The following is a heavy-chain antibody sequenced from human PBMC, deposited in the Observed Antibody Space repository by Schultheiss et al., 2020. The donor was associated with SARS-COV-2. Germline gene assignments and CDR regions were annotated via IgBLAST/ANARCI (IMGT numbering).Heavy chain of an antibody. V-gene: IGHV4-61*01. CDR3: ARVLYDSSGYGYYYYMDV. D-gene: IGHD3-22*01. J-gene: IGHJ6*03. Sequence: SETLSLTCTVSGGSISSSSYYWSWIRQPPGKGLEWIGYIYYSGSTNYNPSLKSRVTISVDTSKNQFSLKLSSVTAADTAVYYCARVLYDSSGYGYYYYMDVWGKGTTVTVSS. CDR1: GGSISSSSYY. CDR2: IYYSGST.